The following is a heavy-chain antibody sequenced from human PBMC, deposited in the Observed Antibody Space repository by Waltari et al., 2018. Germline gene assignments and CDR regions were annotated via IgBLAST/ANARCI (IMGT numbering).Heavy chain of an antibody. J-gene: IGHJ5*02. V-gene: IGHV4-59*01. CDR1: SGSISSYY. D-gene: IGHD4-17*01. CDR2: VSFTGTT. CDR3: AAYGTDAWRGPHDNWFDP. Sequence: QVQLQESGPGVVRPSETLSLTCTFSSGSISSYYWSWPRQSPGKGLEFLGYVSFTGTTNYNPSLRSRVTISIDTSQNQFSLKLSSVTASDTAVYYCAAYGTDAWRGPHDNWFDPWGQGTLVTVSS.